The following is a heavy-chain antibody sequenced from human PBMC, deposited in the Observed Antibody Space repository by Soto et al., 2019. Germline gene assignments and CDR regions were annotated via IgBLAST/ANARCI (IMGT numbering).Heavy chain of an antibody. J-gene: IGHJ5*02. V-gene: IGHV1-3*01. CDR2: INAGNGNT. D-gene: IGHD3-9*01. Sequence: ASVKVSCKASGYTFTSYAMHWVRQAPGQRLGWMGWINAGNGNTKYSQKFQGRVTITRDTSASTAYMELSSLRSEDTAVYYCARTGYYDILTGYSFDPWGQGTLVTVSS. CDR3: ARTGYYDILTGYSFDP. CDR1: GYTFTSYA.